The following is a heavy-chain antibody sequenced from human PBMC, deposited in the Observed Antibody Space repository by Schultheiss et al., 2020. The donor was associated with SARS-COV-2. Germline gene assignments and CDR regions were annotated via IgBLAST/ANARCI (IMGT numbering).Heavy chain of an antibody. J-gene: IGHJ6*03. CDR1: GGSISSYY. D-gene: IGHD6-6*01. CDR2: IYYSGST. V-gene: IGHV4-59*01. CDR3: ARGGSSSSVNYYYYMDV. Sequence: SQTLSLTCPVSGGSISSYYWSWIRQPPGKGLEWIGYIYYSGSTNYNPSLKSRVTISVDTSKNQFSLKLSSVTAADTAVYYCARGGSSSSVNYYYYMDVWGKGTTVTVSS.